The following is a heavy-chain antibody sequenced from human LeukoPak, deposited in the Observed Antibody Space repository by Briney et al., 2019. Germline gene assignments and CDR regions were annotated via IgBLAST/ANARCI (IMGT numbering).Heavy chain of an antibody. CDR1: GYTFTGYY. CDR3: ARGGEYSRSSSTY. D-gene: IGHD6-6*01. V-gene: IGHV1-2*02. J-gene: IGHJ4*02. CDR2: INPNSGGT. Sequence: GVSVKVSCRASGYTFTGYYMHWVRQAPGQGLEWMGWINPNSGGTNYAQKFQGRVTVTRDTSISTAYMELSTLRSDDTAVYYCARGGEYSRSSSTYWCQGTPVTVSS.